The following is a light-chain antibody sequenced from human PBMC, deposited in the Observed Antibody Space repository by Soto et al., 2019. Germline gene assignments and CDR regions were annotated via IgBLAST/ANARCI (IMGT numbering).Light chain of an antibody. V-gene: IGKV3-15*01. Sequence: PGPLFLSPGERATLSCRASQSVSSNLAWYQQKPGQAPRLLIYAASTRATGIPARFSGSGSGTEFTLTITSLQPEDFATYYCQQTYSAPWTFGQGTKVDIK. CDR1: QSVSSN. CDR2: AAS. CDR3: QQTYSAPWT. J-gene: IGKJ1*01.